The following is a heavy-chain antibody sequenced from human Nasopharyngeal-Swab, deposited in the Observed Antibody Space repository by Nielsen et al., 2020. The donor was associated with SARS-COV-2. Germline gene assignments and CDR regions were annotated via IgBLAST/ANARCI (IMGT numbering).Heavy chain of an antibody. D-gene: IGHD3-16*01. CDR2: IWYDGSNK. CDR3: ARGGVRSYWFDP. J-gene: IGHJ5*02. Sequence: GGSLRLSCAASGFTFSSYGMHWVRQAPGKGLEWVAVIWYDGSNKYYADSVKGRFTISRDNSKNTLYLQMNSLRAEDTAVYYCARGGVRSYWFDPWGQGTLVTVSS. CDR1: GFTFSSYG. V-gene: IGHV3-33*01.